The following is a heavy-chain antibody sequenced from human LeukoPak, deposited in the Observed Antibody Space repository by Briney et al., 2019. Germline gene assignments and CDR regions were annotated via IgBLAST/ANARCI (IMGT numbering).Heavy chain of an antibody. J-gene: IGHJ4*02. CDR2: IFSNDEK. D-gene: IGHD3-16*01. Sequence: SGPVLVKPTETLTLTCTVSGFSLSKARVGVSWIRQPPGKALEWLAYIFSNDEKSYSTSLKSRLPISKDTSTRQVVLTMPNMDPVDTATYYCARITLGGYFDYWGQGTLVTVSS. CDR1: GFSLSKARVG. CDR3: ARITLGGYFDY. V-gene: IGHV2-26*01.